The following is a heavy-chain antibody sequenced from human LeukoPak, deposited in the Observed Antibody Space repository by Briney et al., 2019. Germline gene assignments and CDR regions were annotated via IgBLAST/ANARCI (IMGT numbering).Heavy chain of an antibody. CDR3: ARGPPGGFGELAFGYYYGMDV. Sequence: ASVNVSCKASGYIFAIYGICWVRQAPGQGLEGMGWNSAYNGNTNYAQKFQGRVIMPTDTSTSTAYKELRSLRSDDTAVYYCARGPPGGFGELAFGYYYGMDVWGQGTTVTVSS. CDR2: NSAYNGNT. CDR1: GYIFAIYG. D-gene: IGHD3-10*01. J-gene: IGHJ6*02. V-gene: IGHV1-18*01.